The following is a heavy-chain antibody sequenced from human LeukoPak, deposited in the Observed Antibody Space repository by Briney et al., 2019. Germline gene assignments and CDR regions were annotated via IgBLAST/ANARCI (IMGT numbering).Heavy chain of an antibody. CDR3: ARFPLYCSSTSCYTNYFDY. Sequence: GGSLRLSCAVSGFTLTTYSMHWVRQAPGKGLEWVSAISSSGSSIYYADSVKGRFTISRDSAKSSQYLQMNSLRAEDTAVYYCARFPLYCSSTSCYTNYFDYWGQGTLVTVSS. J-gene: IGHJ4*02. D-gene: IGHD2-2*02. CDR2: ISSSGSSI. CDR1: GFTLTTYS. V-gene: IGHV3-21*01.